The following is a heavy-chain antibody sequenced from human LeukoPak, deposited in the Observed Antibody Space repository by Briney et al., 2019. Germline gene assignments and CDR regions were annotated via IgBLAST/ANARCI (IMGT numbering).Heavy chain of an antibody. D-gene: IGHD6-19*01. Sequence: GGSLRLSCAASGFTFSSYWMHWVRQAPGKGLVWVSRINSDGSSTSYADSVKGRFSISRDNAKNTLYLQMNSLRAEDTAVYYCARALAVAGTGGFDPWGQGTLVTVSS. J-gene: IGHJ5*02. V-gene: IGHV3-74*01. CDR2: INSDGSST. CDR1: GFTFSSYW. CDR3: ARALAVAGTGGFDP.